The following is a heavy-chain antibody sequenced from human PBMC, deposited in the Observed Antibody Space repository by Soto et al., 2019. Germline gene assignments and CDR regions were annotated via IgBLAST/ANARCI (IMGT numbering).Heavy chain of an antibody. V-gene: IGHV2-5*02. CDR2: IYWDDDK. Sequence: QITLKESGPTLVKPTQTLTLTCTFSGFSLNTRGVGVGWIRQSPGKALEWLALIYWDDDKRYRPSMKNRLNIIKDTSKSQVVLTMTNMESVDTATYYCAPWFGEISVYSYVMGVWGPVTTGTVSS. CDR3: APWFGEISVYSYVMGV. J-gene: IGHJ6*02. CDR1: GFSLNTRGVG. D-gene: IGHD3-10*01.